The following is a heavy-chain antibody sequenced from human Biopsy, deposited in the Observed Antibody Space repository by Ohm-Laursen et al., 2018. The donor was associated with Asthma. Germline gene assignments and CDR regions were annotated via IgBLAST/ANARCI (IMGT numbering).Heavy chain of an antibody. CDR3: ARGGGTMDV. CDR2: IKLDGGVT. CDR1: GFTFGTYD. D-gene: IGHD2-15*01. V-gene: IGHV3-7*05. Sequence: SLRLSCAASGFTFGTYDMTWVRQAAGKGLEWVANIKLDGGVTKYVDSVRGRFTISRDNAKNSLYLQMNSLGAEDTALYYCARGGGTMDVWGQGTTVTVSS. J-gene: IGHJ6*02.